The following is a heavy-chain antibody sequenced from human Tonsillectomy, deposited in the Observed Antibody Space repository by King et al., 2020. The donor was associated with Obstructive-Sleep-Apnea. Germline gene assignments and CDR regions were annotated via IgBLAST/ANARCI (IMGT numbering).Heavy chain of an antibody. V-gene: IGHV3-49*03. D-gene: IGHD6-19*01. CDR2: IRSKAYGGTT. J-gene: IGHJ4*02. Sequence: VQLVESGGGLVQPGRSLRLSCTASGFTFGDYAMSWFRQAPGKGLEWVCFIRSKAYGGTTEYAASVKGRFTISRDDSKSIAYLQMNSLKTADTAVYYCTRAGWAVADHFDYWGQGTLVTVSS. CDR3: TRAGWAVADHFDY. CDR1: GFTFGDYA.